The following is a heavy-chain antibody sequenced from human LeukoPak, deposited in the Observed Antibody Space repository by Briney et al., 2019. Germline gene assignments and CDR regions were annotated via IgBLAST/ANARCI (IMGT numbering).Heavy chain of an antibody. Sequence: ASVKVSCKASGYTFTSYDINWVRQATGQGLEWMGWMNPNSGNTGYAQKFQGRVTITRNTSISTAYMELSSLRSDDTAVYYCARAFGPRYYYGSGGAYYFDYWGQGTLVTVS. CDR3: ARAFGPRYYYGSGGAYYFDY. V-gene: IGHV1-8*03. J-gene: IGHJ4*02. D-gene: IGHD3-10*01. CDR1: GYTFTSYD. CDR2: MNPNSGNT.